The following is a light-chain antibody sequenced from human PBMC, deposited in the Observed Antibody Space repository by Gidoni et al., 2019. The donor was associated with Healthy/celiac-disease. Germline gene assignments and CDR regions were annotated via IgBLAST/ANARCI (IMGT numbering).Light chain of an antibody. V-gene: IGKV1-9*01. J-gene: IGKJ4*01. CDR2: PAS. CDR1: QGISSY. Sequence: DIQLTQSPSLLSASVGDRITITCRASQGISSYLAWYQQKPGKAPKLLIYPASTLQSGVPSRFSGSGSVTEFTLTISSLQPEDFATYSCQQLNSYPLTFGGXTKVEIK. CDR3: QQLNSYPLT.